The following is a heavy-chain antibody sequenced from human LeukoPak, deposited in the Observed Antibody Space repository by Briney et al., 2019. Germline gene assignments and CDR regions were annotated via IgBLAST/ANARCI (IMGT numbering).Heavy chain of an antibody. J-gene: IGHJ4*02. Sequence: RGSLRLSCAASGFTFSSYWMHWVRQAPGKGLVWVSRINSDGSSTSYADSVKGRFTISRGNAKNTLYLQMNSLRAEDTAVYYCARDSGSYSFNYWGQGTLVTVSS. CDR3: ARDSGSYSFNY. CDR1: GFTFSSYW. V-gene: IGHV3-74*01. D-gene: IGHD1-26*01. CDR2: INSDGSST.